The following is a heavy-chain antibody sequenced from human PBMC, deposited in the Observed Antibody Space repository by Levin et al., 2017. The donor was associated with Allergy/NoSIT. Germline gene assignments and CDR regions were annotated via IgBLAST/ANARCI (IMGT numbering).Heavy chain of an antibody. D-gene: IGHD6-13*01. CDR3: ARESAAAGYFDY. J-gene: IGHJ4*02. V-gene: IGHV3-33*01. Sequence: GESLKISCAASGFTFSSYGMHWVRQAPGKGLEWVAVIWYDGSNKYYADSVKGRFTISRDNSKNTLYLQMNSLRAEDTAVYYCARESAAAGYFDYWGQGTLVTVSS. CDR2: IWYDGSNK. CDR1: GFTFSSYG.